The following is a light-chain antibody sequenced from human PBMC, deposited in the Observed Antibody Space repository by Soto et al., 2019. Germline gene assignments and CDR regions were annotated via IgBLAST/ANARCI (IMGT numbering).Light chain of an antibody. CDR2: VNN. V-gene: IGLV1-40*01. J-gene: IGLJ3*02. Sequence: QSVLTQPPSMSAAPGRRATISGRGGSSNIGAGYTVHWYQQHPEKAPKFLISVNNDRSSGVPDRFSVSKSGSSASLAITGLQAEDEAYYYCQTYDSSLNTWVFGGGTKLTVL. CDR1: SSNIGAGYT. CDR3: QTYDSSLNTWV.